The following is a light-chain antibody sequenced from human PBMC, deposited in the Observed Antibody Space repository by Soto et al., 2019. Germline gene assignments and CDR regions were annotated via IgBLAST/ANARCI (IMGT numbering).Light chain of an antibody. CDR3: QQYNNWPPKT. J-gene: IGKJ1*01. Sequence: VMTQSPATLAVSPGARATLSCRASQSVTTNVAWYQQIPGQAPRLLISGASTRAAGIPDRFSGSGSGTEFTLTISSLQSEDFAVYYCQQYNNWPPKTFGQGTKVDIK. CDR2: GAS. V-gene: IGKV3D-15*01. CDR1: QSVTTN.